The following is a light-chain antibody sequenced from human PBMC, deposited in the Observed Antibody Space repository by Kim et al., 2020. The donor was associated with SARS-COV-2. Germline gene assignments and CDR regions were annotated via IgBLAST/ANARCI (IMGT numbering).Light chain of an antibody. CDR2: YDS. V-gene: IGLV3-1*01. CDR1: QWEVLC. Sequence: SYELTQPQSVSVFAGETARVPCYGDQWEVLCVRWYQWKPGQAPVLVISYDSNRPSNIPARFSGSSSGNTATLTISRTEAMDAADYFCHVLDRSTEGFGGG. J-gene: IGLJ2*01. CDR3: HVLDRSTEG.